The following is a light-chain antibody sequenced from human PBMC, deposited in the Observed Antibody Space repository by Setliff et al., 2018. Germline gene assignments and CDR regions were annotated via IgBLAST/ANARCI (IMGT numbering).Light chain of an antibody. Sequence: QSVLTQPASVSGSPGQSITISCTGTSSDVGGYDFVSWYQQYPGKAPKLMIFDVLNRPSGVSDRFSGSKSGNTASLTITGLQAEDEADYYCSSYTSSSTLFGTGTKGTVL. V-gene: IGLV2-14*03. J-gene: IGLJ1*01. CDR1: SSDVGGYDF. CDR3: SSYTSSSTL. CDR2: DVL.